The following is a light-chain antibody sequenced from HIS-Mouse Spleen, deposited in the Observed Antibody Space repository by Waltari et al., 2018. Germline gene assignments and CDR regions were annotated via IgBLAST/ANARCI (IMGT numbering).Light chain of an antibody. CDR1: SSDVGSYNL. CDR2: EGS. Sequence: QSALTQPASVSGSPGQSITISCTGTSSDVGSYNLVSWYQQHPGKAPKLMIYEGSKRTSGVSNRLCGSKSSNTAYLTISGLQAEDEADYYCCSYAGSSTFEVFGGGTKLTVL. V-gene: IGLV2-23*03. CDR3: CSYAGSSTFEV. J-gene: IGLJ2*01.